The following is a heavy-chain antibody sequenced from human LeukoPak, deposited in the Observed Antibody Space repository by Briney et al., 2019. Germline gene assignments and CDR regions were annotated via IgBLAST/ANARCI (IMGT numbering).Heavy chain of an antibody. CDR3: ARNGYSYGNAFDI. J-gene: IGHJ3*02. V-gene: IGHV4-59*01. CDR2: IYYSGST. CDR1: GGSIRGYY. Sequence: SETLSLTCTVSGGSIRGYYWSWIRQPPGKGLGWIGYIYYSGSTNYNPSLKSRVTISVDTSKNQFSLKLSSVTAADTAVYYCARNGYSYGNAFDIWGQGTMVTVSS. D-gene: IGHD5-18*01.